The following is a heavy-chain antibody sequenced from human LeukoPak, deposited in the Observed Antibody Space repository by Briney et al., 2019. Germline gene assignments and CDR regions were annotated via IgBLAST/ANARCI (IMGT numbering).Heavy chain of an antibody. Sequence: QPGGSLRLSCAASGFTFSTYAVNWVRQAPGKGLEWVSAITGSGGATYYADSVKGRFTISRDNSKNTLYLQMSSLRAEDTAVYYCAKVSVAATTDYWGQGTLVTVSS. CDR1: GFTFSTYA. V-gene: IGHV3-23*01. J-gene: IGHJ4*02. D-gene: IGHD6-19*01. CDR3: AKVSVAATTDY. CDR2: ITGSGGAT.